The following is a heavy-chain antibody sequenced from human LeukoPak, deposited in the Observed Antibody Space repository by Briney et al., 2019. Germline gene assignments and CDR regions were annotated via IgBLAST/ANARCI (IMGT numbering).Heavy chain of an antibody. Sequence: PGGSLRLSCAASGFTFTSYSMSWVRQAPGKGLEWVSGTSDRGDYTYYADSVKGRFTISRDSSKNTLFLQMNSLRAEDTAVYYCARAYGGNDLCDYWGQGTLVTVSS. CDR1: GFTFTSYS. D-gene: IGHD4-23*01. CDR2: TSDRGDYT. J-gene: IGHJ4*02. CDR3: ARAYGGNDLCDY. V-gene: IGHV3-23*01.